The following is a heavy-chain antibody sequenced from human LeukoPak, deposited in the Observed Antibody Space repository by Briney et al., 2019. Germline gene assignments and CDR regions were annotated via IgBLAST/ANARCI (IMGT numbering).Heavy chain of an antibody. V-gene: IGHV4-39*07. CDR2: IHYGGST. J-gene: IGHJ5*02. D-gene: IGHD3-10*01. CDR3: ARGSGTYYEYNWFQP. CDR1: SGSISSNSYF. Sequence: PSETLSLTCTVSSGSISSNSYFWVWIRQSPGKGLEWVGSIHYGGSTYYNPSLKSRLTMSLDTSMNQFSLRLSSVTAADTAMYYCARGSGTYYEYNWFQPWGQGTLVTVSS.